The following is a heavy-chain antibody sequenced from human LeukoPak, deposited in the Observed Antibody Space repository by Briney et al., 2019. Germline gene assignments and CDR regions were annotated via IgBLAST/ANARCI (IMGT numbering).Heavy chain of an antibody. D-gene: IGHD1-20*01. J-gene: IGHJ4*02. CDR1: GDTLTELL. Sequence: ASVMVSFKLSGDTLTELLMHWVRQTRGKGLEWMGGFDPEDAETIYAEKFQGRVTMTEDTSTDTAYMELRSLRSEDTAVYYCVTGPTTEITIPTQNFFDFWGQGTLVTVSS. V-gene: IGHV1-24*01. CDR2: FDPEDAET. CDR3: VTGPTTEITIPTQNFFDF.